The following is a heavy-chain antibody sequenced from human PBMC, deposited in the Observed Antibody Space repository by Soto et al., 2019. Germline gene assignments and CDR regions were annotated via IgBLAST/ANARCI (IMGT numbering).Heavy chain of an antibody. D-gene: IGHD6-19*01. CDR3: ARGGGGIAVAGDFDY. J-gene: IGHJ4*02. CDR2: ISYDGSNK. Sequence: GGSLRLSCAASGFTFSSYAMHWVRQAPGKGLEWVAVISYDGSNKYYADSVKGRFTISRDNSKNTLYLQMNSLRAEDTAVYYCARGGGGIAVAGDFDYWGQGTLVTVSS. V-gene: IGHV3-30-3*01. CDR1: GFTFSSYA.